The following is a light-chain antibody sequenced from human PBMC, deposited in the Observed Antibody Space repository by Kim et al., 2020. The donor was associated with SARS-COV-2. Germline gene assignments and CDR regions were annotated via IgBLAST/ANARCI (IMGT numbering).Light chain of an antibody. Sequence: SELTQDPAVSVALGQTVRITCQGDSLRSYYASWYQQKPGQAPVVVIYGKNNRPSGIPDRFSGSSSGNTASLTITGAQAEDEADYYCNSRDSSGNHVVFGGGTQLTVL. J-gene: IGLJ2*01. CDR1: SLRSYY. CDR3: NSRDSSGNHVV. CDR2: GKN. V-gene: IGLV3-19*01.